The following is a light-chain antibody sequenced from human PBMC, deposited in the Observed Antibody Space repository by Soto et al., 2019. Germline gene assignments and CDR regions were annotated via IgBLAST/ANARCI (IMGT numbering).Light chain of an antibody. J-gene: IGKJ5*01. V-gene: IGKV3-20*01. CDR3: QQYGSSPRT. CDR1: QSVSSN. Sequence: EIVRTQSPATLSVSPGEGATLSCRASQSVSSNLSWYQQKVGHAPRLLIYGASSRATGIPDRFSGSGSGTDFTLTISRLEPEDFAVYYCQQYGSSPRTFGQGTRLEIK. CDR2: GAS.